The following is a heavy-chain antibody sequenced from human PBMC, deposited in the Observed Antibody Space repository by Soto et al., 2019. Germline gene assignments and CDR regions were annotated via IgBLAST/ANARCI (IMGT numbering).Heavy chain of an antibody. CDR3: ARGRGGLWFGEFLTDYYYYYMDV. V-gene: IGHV1-8*01. CDR1: GYTFTSYD. D-gene: IGHD3-10*01. CDR2: MNPNSGNT. Sequence: ASVKVSCKASGYTFTSYDINWVRQATGQGLEWMGWMNPNSGNTGYAQKFQGRVTMTRNTSISTAYMELSSLRSEDTAVYYCARGRGGLWFGEFLTDYYYYYMDVWGKGTTVTVSS. J-gene: IGHJ6*03.